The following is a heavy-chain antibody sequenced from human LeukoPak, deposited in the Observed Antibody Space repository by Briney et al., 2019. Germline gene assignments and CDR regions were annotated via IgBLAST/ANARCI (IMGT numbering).Heavy chain of an antibody. V-gene: IGHV5-51*01. Sequence: GESLKISCKDSGYSFTSYWIGWVRQMPGKGLEWMGIIYPGDSDTRYSPSFQGQVTISADKSISTAYLQWSSLKASDTAMYYCARHEACSGGSCYSEHYYYGMDVWGKGTTVTVSS. CDR3: ARHEACSGGSCYSEHYYYGMDV. J-gene: IGHJ6*04. CDR1: GYSFTSYW. D-gene: IGHD2-15*01. CDR2: IYPGDSDT.